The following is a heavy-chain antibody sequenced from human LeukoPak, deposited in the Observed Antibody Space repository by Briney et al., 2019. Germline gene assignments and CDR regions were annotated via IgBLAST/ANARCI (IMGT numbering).Heavy chain of an antibody. D-gene: IGHD3-10*01. Sequence: GGSLRLSCAASGFTFSSYAMSWVRQAPGKGLEWVSAISGSGGSTYFADSVKGRFTISRDNAKSSLFLQMNSLRAEDTAVYYCARVLSGIWTQLGGLDFWGQGTLVTVSS. J-gene: IGHJ4*02. CDR1: GFTFSSYA. CDR3: ARVLSGIWTQLGGLDF. V-gene: IGHV3-23*01. CDR2: ISGSGGST.